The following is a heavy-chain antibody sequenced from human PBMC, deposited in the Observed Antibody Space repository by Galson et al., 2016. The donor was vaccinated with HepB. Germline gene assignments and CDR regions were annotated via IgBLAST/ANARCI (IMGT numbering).Heavy chain of an antibody. CDR3: ARGSGFLIDY. J-gene: IGHJ4*02. V-gene: IGHV3-7*03. Sequence: SLRLSCAASGFTLGGYWMNWVRQAPGKGLEWVAIIKEDGSEKYYADSVRGRFTISRDNAKNSLSLQMNSLRAEDTAVYYCARGSGFLIDYWGQGTPATVSS. CDR2: IKEDGSEK. D-gene: IGHD3-3*01. CDR1: GFTLGGYW.